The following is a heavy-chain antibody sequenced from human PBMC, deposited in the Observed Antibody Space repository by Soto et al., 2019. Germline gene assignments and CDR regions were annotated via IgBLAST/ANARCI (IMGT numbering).Heavy chain of an antibody. CDR3: ARDRYMANWYFDL. J-gene: IGHJ2*01. D-gene: IGHD2-2*02. CDR1: GFPFTSYT. V-gene: IGHV1-3*01. Sequence: QVQLPQSGTEVKKPGASMKISCEPSGFPFTSYTYHWVRQAPGQRPEWMAWINGGSGKTEFSQKLQDRATLTSDTSANTIFLELRTLTSDDAATYYCARDRYMANWYFDLWGRGTLVIVS. CDR2: INGGSGKT.